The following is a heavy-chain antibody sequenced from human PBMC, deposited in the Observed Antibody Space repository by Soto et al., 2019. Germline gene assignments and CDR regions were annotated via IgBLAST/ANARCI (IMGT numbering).Heavy chain of an antibody. V-gene: IGHV4-59*01. J-gene: IGHJ4*02. Sequence: PSETLSLTCSVSGDAISNYYWSWLRQTPGKGLEWIGCVHDSGSTDYNPSFKGRVSMSLQTSKSQFSLNLRSVTAADTATYFCARGTRALITSFFAYWRQGLPVTVSS. CDR2: VHDSGST. CDR1: GDAISNYY. D-gene: IGHD1-20*01. CDR3: ARGTRALITSFFAY.